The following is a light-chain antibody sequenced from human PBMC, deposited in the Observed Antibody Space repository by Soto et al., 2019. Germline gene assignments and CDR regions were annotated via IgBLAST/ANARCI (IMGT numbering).Light chain of an antibody. CDR2: DAS. Sequence: DIQITQSPSSLSASVGDRVTITCRASQGIRNDLGWYQQKPGKAPKLLIYDASSLESGVPSRFSGSGSGTEFTLTISSLQPDDFATYYCQQYNSYWTFGQGTKVDIK. J-gene: IGKJ1*01. CDR3: QQYNSYWT. CDR1: QGIRND. V-gene: IGKV1-17*01.